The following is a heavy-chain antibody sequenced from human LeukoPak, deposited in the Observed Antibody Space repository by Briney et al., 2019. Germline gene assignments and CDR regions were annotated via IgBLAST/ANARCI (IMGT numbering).Heavy chain of an antibody. D-gene: IGHD3-22*01. CDR1: GYSFASYW. CDR3: ARSSSGYPVDYYYYYGMDV. V-gene: IGHV5-51*01. CDR2: IYPGDSDT. Sequence: GESLKISCKGSGYSFASYWIGWVRQMPGKGLEWMGIIYPGDSDTRYSPSFQGQVTISADKSTSTAYLQWSSLKASDTAMYYCARSSSGYPVDYYYYYGMDVWGQGTTVTVSS. J-gene: IGHJ6*02.